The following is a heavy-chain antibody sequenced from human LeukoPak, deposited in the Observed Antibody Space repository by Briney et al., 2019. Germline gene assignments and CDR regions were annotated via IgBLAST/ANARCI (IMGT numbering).Heavy chain of an antibody. CDR1: GYSFTNYW. J-gene: IGHJ4*02. CDR2: IDPSDSYT. CDR3: AKRIEAAHGGLDY. Sequence: GESLKISCKGSGYSFTNYWISWVRQMPGKGLEWMGRIDPSDSYTNYSPSFQGHVTISADKSISTAYLQWSSLRASDTAMYYCAKRIEAAHGGLDYWGQGTLVTVSS. V-gene: IGHV5-10-1*01. D-gene: IGHD6-13*01.